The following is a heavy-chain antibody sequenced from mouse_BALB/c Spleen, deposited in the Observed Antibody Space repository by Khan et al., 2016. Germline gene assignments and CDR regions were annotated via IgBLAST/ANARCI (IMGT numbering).Heavy chain of an antibody. CDR1: GYTFTSYW. CDR3: ARGYGSSY. CDR2: IYPGDGDT. V-gene: IGHV1-87*01. D-gene: IGHD1-1*01. J-gene: IGHJ2*01. Sequence: VQLQESGAELARPGASVKLSCKASGYTFTSYWMQWVKQRPGQGLEWIGAIYPGDGDTRYTQKFKGKATLTADKSSRTAYLQLSSLASEDSAVYYCARGYGSSYWGQGTTLTVSS.